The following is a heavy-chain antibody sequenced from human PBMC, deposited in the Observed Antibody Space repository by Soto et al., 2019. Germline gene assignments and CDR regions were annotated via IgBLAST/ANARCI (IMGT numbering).Heavy chain of an antibody. CDR3: ARARVSSGSGSYSAFDL. D-gene: IGHD3-10*01. CDR1: GYTFTGQY. V-gene: IGHV1-2*02. CDR2: INPNSAGT. J-gene: IGHJ3*01. Sequence: QVQLVQSGAEVKKPGASVKVSCKTSGYTFTGQYMHWVRQAPGQGPEWMGWINPNSAGTNYAPKFQGRVSMTRDTSISTAYMELSRLRSDDTAVYYCARARVSSGSGSYSAFDLLGQGTMVTVSS.